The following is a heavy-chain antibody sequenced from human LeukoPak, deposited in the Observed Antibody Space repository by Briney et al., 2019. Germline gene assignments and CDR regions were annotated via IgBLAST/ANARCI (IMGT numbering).Heavy chain of an antibody. Sequence: GASVKVSCKASGYTFTSYDINWVRQATGQGLEWMGWMNPNSGNTGYAQKFQGRVTMTRNTSISTAYMELSSLRSEDTAVYYCARALTYYYDSSADWVDPWGQGTLVTVSS. CDR3: ARALTYYYDSSADWVDP. V-gene: IGHV1-8*01. J-gene: IGHJ5*02. CDR2: MNPNSGNT. D-gene: IGHD3-22*01. CDR1: GYTFTSYD.